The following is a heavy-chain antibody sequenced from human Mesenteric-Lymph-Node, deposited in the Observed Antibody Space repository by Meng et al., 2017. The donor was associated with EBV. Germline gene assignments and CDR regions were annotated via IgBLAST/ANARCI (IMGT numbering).Heavy chain of an antibody. J-gene: IGHJ4*02. D-gene: IGHD4-17*01. CDR1: GGSISSRSYF. V-gene: IGHV4-39*01. CDR2: IYYSGST. CDR3: ARVVLAATVYFFDY. Sequence: QRPPRDSRPGLVNPSGTLSLTCTVSGGSISSRSYFWGWIRQPPGKGLEWIGSIYYSGSTYYNPSLKSRVTMSVDTSKNQFSLKLSSVTAADTAVYYCARVVLAATVYFFDYWGQGTLVTVSS.